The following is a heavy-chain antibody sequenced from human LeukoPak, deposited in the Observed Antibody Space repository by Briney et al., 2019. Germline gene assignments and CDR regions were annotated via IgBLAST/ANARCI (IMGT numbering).Heavy chain of an antibody. CDR3: ARHQWELLPEFGY. Sequence: SETLSLTCAVSGGSISSGGYCWSWIRQPPGKGLEWIGYIYASGSSYNPSLKSRVTISVDTSKNQFSLKLSSVTAADTAVYYCARHQWELLPEFGYWGQGTLVTVSS. D-gene: IGHD1-26*01. J-gene: IGHJ4*02. CDR1: GGSISSGGYC. V-gene: IGHV4-30-2*01. CDR2: IYASGS.